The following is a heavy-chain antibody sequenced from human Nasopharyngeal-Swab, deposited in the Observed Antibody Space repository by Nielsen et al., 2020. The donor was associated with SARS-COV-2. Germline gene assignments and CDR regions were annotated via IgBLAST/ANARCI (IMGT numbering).Heavy chain of an antibody. CDR1: GFTFSSYG. CDR3: AREFREAYYDILTGYYMDYYYYMDV. V-gene: IGHV3-33*01. CDR2: IWYDGSNK. J-gene: IGHJ6*03. D-gene: IGHD3-9*01. Sequence: GGSLRLSCAAPGFTFSSYGMHWVRQAPGKGLEWVAVIWYDGSNKYYADSVKGRFTISRDNSKNTLYLQMNSLRAEDTAVYYCAREFREAYYDILTGYYMDYYYYMDVWGKGTTVTVSS.